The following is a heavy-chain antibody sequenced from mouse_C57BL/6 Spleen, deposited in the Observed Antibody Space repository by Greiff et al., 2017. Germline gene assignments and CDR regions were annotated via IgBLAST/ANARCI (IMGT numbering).Heavy chain of an antibody. CDR2: ISSGSSTI. CDR3: ARAIYDYDPQLAY. J-gene: IGHJ3*01. Sequence: DVHLVESGGGLVKPGGSLTLSCAASGFTFSDYGMHWVRQAPEKGLEWVAYISSGSSTIYYAGTVKGLFTISRDNAKNTLFLQMTSLRSEDTAMYYCARAIYDYDPQLAYWGQGTLVTVSA. V-gene: IGHV5-17*01. CDR1: GFTFSDYG. D-gene: IGHD2-4*01.